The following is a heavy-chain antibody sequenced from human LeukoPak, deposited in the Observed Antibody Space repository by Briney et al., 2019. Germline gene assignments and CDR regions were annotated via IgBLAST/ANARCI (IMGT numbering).Heavy chain of an antibody. J-gene: IGHJ4*02. D-gene: IGHD2-21*02. CDR1: GGTFSSYA. V-gene: IGHV1-69*13. Sequence: SVKVSCKASGGTFSSYAISWVRQAPGQGLEWMGGIIPIFGTANYAQKFQGRVTITADESTSTAYMELSSLRSEDAAVYYCARFMTAPWYYFDYWGQGTLVTVSS. CDR3: ARFMTAPWYYFDY. CDR2: IIPIFGTA.